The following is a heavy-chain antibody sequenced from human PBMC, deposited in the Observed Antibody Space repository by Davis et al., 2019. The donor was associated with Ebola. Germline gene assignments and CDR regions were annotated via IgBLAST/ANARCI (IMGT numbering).Heavy chain of an antibody. Sequence: ASVKVSCKSSGYTFSNYDIYWVRQAPGQGLEWMGWISPHFDNTYYAQKFQGRVTVTRDTSTTTVYMDLSSLRSEDTALYYCTTPGGQDSGYDVFDIWGQGTMVTVSS. J-gene: IGHJ3*02. V-gene: IGHV1-18*01. D-gene: IGHD5-12*01. CDR1: GYTFSNYD. CDR2: ISPHFDNT. CDR3: TTPGGQDSGYDVFDI.